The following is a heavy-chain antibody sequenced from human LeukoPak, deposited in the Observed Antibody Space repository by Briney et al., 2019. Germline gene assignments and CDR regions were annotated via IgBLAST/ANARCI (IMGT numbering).Heavy chain of an antibody. CDR3: ARVRSIQLDAFDI. D-gene: IGHD2-2*01. CDR2: INPSGGST. Sequence: ASVKVSCKASGYTFTSYYMHWVRQAPGQGLEWMGIINPSGGSTSYAQKFQGRVTMTRDTSTSTAYMELSSLRSEDTAVYYCARVRSIQLDAFDIWGQGTMVTVSS. V-gene: IGHV1-46*01. CDR1: GYTFTSYY. J-gene: IGHJ3*02.